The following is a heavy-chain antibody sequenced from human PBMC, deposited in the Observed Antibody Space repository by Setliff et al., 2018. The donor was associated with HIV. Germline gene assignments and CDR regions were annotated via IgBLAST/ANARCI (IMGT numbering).Heavy chain of an antibody. D-gene: IGHD6-6*01. CDR1: GYTFTSYY. CDR2: INPSSGST. Sequence: GASVKVSCKTSGYTFTSYYMHWVRQAPGQGLEWMGIINPSSGSTTYAQKFQGRVTMTRDTSTSTVYMELSSLRSEDTAVYYCARDPAPSSSASYFQHWGQGTTVTVS. J-gene: IGHJ1*01. CDR3: ARDPAPSSSASYFQH. V-gene: IGHV1-46*01.